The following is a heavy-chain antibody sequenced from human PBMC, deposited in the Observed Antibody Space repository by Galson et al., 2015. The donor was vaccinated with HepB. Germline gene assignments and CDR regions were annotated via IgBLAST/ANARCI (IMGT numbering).Heavy chain of an antibody. CDR3: ARRGVGFDP. J-gene: IGHJ5*02. Sequence: SLRLSCAASGFTFSSYWMSWVRQAPGKGLEWVAVISYDGSNKYYADSVKGRFTISRDNSKNTLYLQMNSLRAEDTAVYYCARRGVGFDPWGQGTLVTVSS. CDR2: ISYDGSNK. D-gene: IGHD2-15*01. CDR1: GFTFSSYW. V-gene: IGHV3-30*03.